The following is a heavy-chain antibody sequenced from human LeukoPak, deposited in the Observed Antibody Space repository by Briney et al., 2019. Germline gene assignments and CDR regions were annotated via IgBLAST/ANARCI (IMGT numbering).Heavy chain of an antibody. V-gene: IGHV3-7*01. Sequence: GGSLRLSCAASGFTFSDYWMSWVRQAPGRGLEWVANIKQDGSDKYYLDSVKGRFTISRDNAKDSLYLQMNSLRADDTAVYYCARAVIVVVSATTRFDCWGQGAMVTVSS. D-gene: IGHD2-21*02. CDR2: IKQDGSDK. CDR3: ARAVIVVVSATTRFDC. CDR1: GFTFSDYW. J-gene: IGHJ4*02.